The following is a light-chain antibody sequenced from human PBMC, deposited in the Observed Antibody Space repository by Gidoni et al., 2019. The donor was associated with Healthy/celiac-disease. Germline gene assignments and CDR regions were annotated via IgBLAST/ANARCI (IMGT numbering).Light chain of an antibody. CDR2: KAS. CDR3: QQYNSYWT. J-gene: IGKJ1*01. CDR1: QSSSSW. V-gene: IGKV1-5*03. Sequence: IQITQSPSTLSPSVGDRVTITCRASQSSSSWLALYQQKPGKAPKLLIYKASSLESGVPSRFSGSGSGTEFTLTISSLQPDDFATYYCQQYNSYWTFGQGTKVEIK.